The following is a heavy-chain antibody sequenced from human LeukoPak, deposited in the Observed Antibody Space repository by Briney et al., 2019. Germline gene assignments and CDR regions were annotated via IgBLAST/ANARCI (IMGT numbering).Heavy chain of an antibody. CDR2: ISAYNGNT. D-gene: IGHD4-17*01. V-gene: IGHV1-18*01. Sequence: GASVKVSCKASGYTFTSYGISWVRQAPGQGVEWMGWISAYNGNTNYAQKLQGRVTMTTDTSTSTAYMELRSLRSDDTAVYYCARDYYGDFEAEDAFDIWGQGTMVTVSS. CDR3: ARDYYGDFEAEDAFDI. CDR1: GYTFTSYG. J-gene: IGHJ3*02.